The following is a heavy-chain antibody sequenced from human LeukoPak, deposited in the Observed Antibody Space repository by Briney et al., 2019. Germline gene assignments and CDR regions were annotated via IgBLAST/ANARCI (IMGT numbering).Heavy chain of an antibody. CDR1: GFTFSSYA. CDR3: AKVAKYYYGPETYYFFEQ. CDR2: INQDGTEK. Sequence: GGSLRLSCAASGFTFSSYAMTWVRQAPGKGLEWVANINQDGTEKYYVDPVKGRFTISRDYAKNSLYLQMNSLRVEDTAVYYCAKVAKYYYGPETYYFFEQWGQGTPVTASS. J-gene: IGHJ4*02. D-gene: IGHD3-10*01. V-gene: IGHV3-7*01.